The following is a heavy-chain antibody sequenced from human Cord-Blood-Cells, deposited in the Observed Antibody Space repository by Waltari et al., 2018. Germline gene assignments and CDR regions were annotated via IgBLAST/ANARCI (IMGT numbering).Heavy chain of an antibody. J-gene: IGHJ4*02. V-gene: IGHV1-69*01. D-gene: IGHD6-6*01. CDR1: GGTFSSYA. Sequence: QVQLVQCGAEVKKPGSSVMVSCMASGGTFSSYAISCARQAPGKGLEWMGGIIPIFGTANYAQKFEGRVTITADESPSTAYMELSSLRSEDTAVYYCALGIRLRSIGDYWGQGTLVTVSS. CDR2: IIPIFGTA. CDR3: ALGIRLRSIGDY.